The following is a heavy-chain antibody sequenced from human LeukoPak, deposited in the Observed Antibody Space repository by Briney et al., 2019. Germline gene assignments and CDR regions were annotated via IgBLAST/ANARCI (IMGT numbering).Heavy chain of an antibody. J-gene: IGHJ4*02. CDR2: IYSGGST. D-gene: IGHD3-22*01. Sequence: GRSLRLSCAASGFTVSSNYMSWVRQAPGRGLEWVSVIYSGGSTYYADSEKGRFTISRDNSKNTLYFQMNSLRAEDTAVYYCARGGYFSYDSSGYYPYYFDYWGQGTLVTVSS. CDR3: ARGGYFSYDSSGYYPYYFDY. V-gene: IGHV3-53*01. CDR1: GFTVSSNY.